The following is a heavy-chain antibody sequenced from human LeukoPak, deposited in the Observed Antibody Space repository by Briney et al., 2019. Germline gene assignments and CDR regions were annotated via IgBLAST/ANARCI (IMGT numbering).Heavy chain of an antibody. V-gene: IGHV1-69*13. Sequence: SVKVSCKASGGTFSSYAISWVRQAPGQGLEWMGGIIPIFGTANYAQKFQGRVTITADESTSTAYMELSSLRSEDTVVYYCAREYYYDSSGYYYVGYFDYWGQGTLVTVSS. D-gene: IGHD3-22*01. CDR1: GGTFSSYA. CDR2: IIPIFGTA. J-gene: IGHJ4*02. CDR3: AREYYYDSSGYYYVGYFDY.